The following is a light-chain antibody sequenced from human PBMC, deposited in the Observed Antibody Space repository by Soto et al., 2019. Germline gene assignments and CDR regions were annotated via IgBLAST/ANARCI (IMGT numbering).Light chain of an antibody. CDR2: GNN. CDR3: LSYDSSLGVV. Sequence: QSVLTQPPSVSGAPGQNVTISCTGSSSNIGAGYEVHWYQQLPGTAPKLLIYGNNNRPSGVPDRISGYKSGTSVSLAITGLRAEDEADYYCLSYDSSLGVVFGGGTKLTVL. CDR1: SSNIGAGYE. J-gene: IGLJ3*02. V-gene: IGLV1-40*01.